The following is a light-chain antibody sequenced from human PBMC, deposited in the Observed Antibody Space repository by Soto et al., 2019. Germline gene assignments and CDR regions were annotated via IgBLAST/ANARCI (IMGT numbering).Light chain of an antibody. CDR1: QSVSRN. Sequence: EIVMTQSPVTLSVSPGERATLSCRASQSVSRNLAWYQQRPGQAPRLLISATSDRATGIPARFSGSGSGTEFILTISSLQSEDFAVYYCQQYSDWPWTFGQGTNVESK. CDR3: QQYSDWPWT. V-gene: IGKV3-15*01. CDR2: ATS. J-gene: IGKJ1*01.